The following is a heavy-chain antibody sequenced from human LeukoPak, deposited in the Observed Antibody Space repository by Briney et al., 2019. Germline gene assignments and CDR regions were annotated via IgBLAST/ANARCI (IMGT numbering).Heavy chain of an antibody. Sequence: SETLSLTCTVPGGSISSSSYYWGWIRQPPGKGLEWIGSIYYSGSTYYNPSLKSRVTISVDTSKNQFSLRLTSVTTTDTAIYHCARHSGSGSLSRPFDPWGQGTLVSVSS. V-gene: IGHV4-39*01. CDR3: ARHSGSGSLSRPFDP. D-gene: IGHD3-10*01. J-gene: IGHJ5*02. CDR1: GGSISSSSYY. CDR2: IYYSGST.